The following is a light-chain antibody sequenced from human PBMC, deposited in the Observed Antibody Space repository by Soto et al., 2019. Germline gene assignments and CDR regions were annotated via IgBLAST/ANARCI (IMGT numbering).Light chain of an antibody. CDR2: DAS. CDR1: QSISSW. V-gene: IGKV1-5*01. Sequence: DIQMTQSPSTLSASVGDRVTITCRASQSISSWLAWYQQKPGKAPKLLIYDASSLKSGVPSRFSGSGSGTEFTLTISSLQPDDFATYYCQQYNSYSIFTFGPGTKVDIK. J-gene: IGKJ3*01. CDR3: QQYNSYSIFT.